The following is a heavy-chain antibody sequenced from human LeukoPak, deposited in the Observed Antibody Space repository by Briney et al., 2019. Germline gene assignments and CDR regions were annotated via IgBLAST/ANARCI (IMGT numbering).Heavy chain of an antibody. Sequence: SVKVSCKASEGTFSSYAISWVRQAPGQGLEWMGRIIPIFGTANYSQKFQGRVTITTDESTSTAYMELSSLRSEDTAVYYCATREPVQDYYYMYVWAKGTTVTVSS. CDR2: IIPIFGTA. CDR1: EGTFSSYA. D-gene: IGHD6-13*01. V-gene: IGHV1-69*05. CDR3: ATREPVQDYYYMYV. J-gene: IGHJ6*03.